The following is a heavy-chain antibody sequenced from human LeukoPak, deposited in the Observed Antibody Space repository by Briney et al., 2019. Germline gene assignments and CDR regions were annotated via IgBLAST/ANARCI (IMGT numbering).Heavy chain of an antibody. V-gene: IGHV6-1*01. CDR2: TSYRSKWYN. J-gene: IGHJ4*02. CDR1: GATFSTNRVA. Sequence: SQTLSLTCAISGATFSTNRVAWNWIRQSPSRGLEWLTRTSYRSKWYNDYAVSVRSRLTITPETSKNQFSLQLSSVPPEDAAVYYCAREGEITRFDYWGQGTLVTVSS. D-gene: IGHD5-24*01. CDR3: AREGEITRFDY.